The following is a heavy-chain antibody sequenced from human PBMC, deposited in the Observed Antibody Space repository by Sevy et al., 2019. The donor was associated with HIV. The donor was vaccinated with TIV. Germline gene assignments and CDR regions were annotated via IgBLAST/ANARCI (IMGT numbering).Heavy chain of an antibody. V-gene: IGHV5-51*01. CDR3: ARRAPGLDY. CDR1: GYRFTSYW. D-gene: IGHD1-26*01. CDR2: IYPGDSDT. J-gene: IGHJ4*02. Sequence: GESLKISCKVSGYRFTSYWIAWVRQMPGRGLECMGIIYPGDSDTRYSPSFEGQVTFSVDKSISTAYLQWSSLKDSDTAMYYCARRAPGLDYWGQGTLATVSS.